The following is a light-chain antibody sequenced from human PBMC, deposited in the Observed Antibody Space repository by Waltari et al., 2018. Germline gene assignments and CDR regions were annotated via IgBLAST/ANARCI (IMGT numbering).Light chain of an antibody. J-gene: IGLJ3*02. V-gene: IGLV1-44*01. Sequence: QSVLTQPPSVSATPGQRVAISCSGSSSNLGTTTVNWYQQLPGSAPKLLIYTNNPRPAGVPDRFSGAKSGTSASLAIGGLQSEDEADYYCAAWDDTLNGVVFGGGTKLTV. CDR2: TNN. CDR3: AAWDDTLNGVV. CDR1: SSNLGTTT.